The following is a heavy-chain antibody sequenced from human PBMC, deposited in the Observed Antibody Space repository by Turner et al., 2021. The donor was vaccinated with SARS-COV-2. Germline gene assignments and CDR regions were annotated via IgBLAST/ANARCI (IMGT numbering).Heavy chain of an antibody. J-gene: IGHJ4*02. CDR1: GFTFGIYG. V-gene: IGHV3-30*03. CDR2: ISYDGSNK. Sequence: QVQLVESGGGVVQPGRSLRLSCADSGFTFGIYGMHWVRQATGKGLEWVAVISYDGSNKYYADSVKGRFTITRDNSKNTLYLQMHSLRAEDTAVYYCATSYSGSYWDRNDYWGQGTLVTVSS. CDR3: ATSYSGSYWDRNDY. D-gene: IGHD1-26*01.